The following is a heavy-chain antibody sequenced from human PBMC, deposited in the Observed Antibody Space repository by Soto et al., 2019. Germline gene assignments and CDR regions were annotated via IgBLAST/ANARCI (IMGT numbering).Heavy chain of an antibody. CDR1: GYTFTSYP. CDR2: INAGNGDT. CDR3: ARDVISGPSYPTAMDV. Sequence: ASVKVSCKASGYTFTSYPMHWVRQAPGQRLEWMGWINAGNGDTYYSQKFQGRVTMTGDTSASTAYMELSSLRSEDTAVYFCARDVISGPSYPTAMDVWGKGTTGTVSS. V-gene: IGHV1-3*01. J-gene: IGHJ6*03. D-gene: IGHD1-26*01.